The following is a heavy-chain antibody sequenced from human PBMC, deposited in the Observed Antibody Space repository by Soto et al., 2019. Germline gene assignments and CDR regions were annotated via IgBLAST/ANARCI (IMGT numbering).Heavy chain of an antibody. D-gene: IGHD6-19*01. Sequence: GASVKVSCKASGGTFSSYAISWVRQAPGQGLEWMGGIIPIFGTANYAQKFQGRVTITADESTSTAYMELSSLRSEDTAVYYCARGREAVAPSDAFDIWGQGTMVTVSS. J-gene: IGHJ3*02. CDR3: ARGREAVAPSDAFDI. CDR2: IIPIFGTA. CDR1: GGTFSSYA. V-gene: IGHV1-69*13.